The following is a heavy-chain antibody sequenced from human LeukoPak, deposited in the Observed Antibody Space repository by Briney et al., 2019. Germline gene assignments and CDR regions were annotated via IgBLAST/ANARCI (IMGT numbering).Heavy chain of an antibody. V-gene: IGHV3-30*18. CDR3: ANHDRGVIDY. Sequence: GGSLRLSCAASGFTFSSYGMHWVRQAPGKGLEWVAVISYDGSNKYYADSVKGRFTISRDNSKNTLYLQMNSLRAEDTAVYYCANHDRGVIDYWGQGTLVTVSS. CDR1: GFTFSSYG. D-gene: IGHD3-10*01. J-gene: IGHJ4*02. CDR2: ISYDGSNK.